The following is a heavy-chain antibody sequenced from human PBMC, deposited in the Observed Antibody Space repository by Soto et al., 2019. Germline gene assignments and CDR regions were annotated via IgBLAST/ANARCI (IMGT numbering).Heavy chain of an antibody. V-gene: IGHV3-21*01. CDR1: GFIFDIYS. CDR2: ISSRSSYI. J-gene: IGHJ6*02. Sequence: EVPLVESGGGLVKPGGSLRLSCAASGFIFDIYSMTWVRQAPGKGLEWVSSISSRSSYIYYADSVKGRFTISRDNAENSLYLQRSSLRADDTAVYYCARDRGAASDIRYYYYGIDVWGQGTTVTVSS. D-gene: IGHD3-10*01. CDR3: ARDRGAASDIRYYYYGIDV.